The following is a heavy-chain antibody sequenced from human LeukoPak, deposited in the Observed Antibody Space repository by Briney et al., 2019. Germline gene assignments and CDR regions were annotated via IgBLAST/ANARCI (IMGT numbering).Heavy chain of an antibody. Sequence: GGSLRLSCAATGFTFGSYWMTWVRQAPGKGLEWVANIKQDGSAKYYVDSVKGRFTISRDNAKNSLYLQMNSLRAEDTAVYYCARGRYHGAGAKYSYDPYFDYWGQGTLVTVSS. V-gene: IGHV3-7*01. CDR2: IKQDGSAK. D-gene: IGHD5-18*01. CDR3: ARGRYHGAGAKYSYDPYFDY. CDR1: GFTFGSYW. J-gene: IGHJ4*02.